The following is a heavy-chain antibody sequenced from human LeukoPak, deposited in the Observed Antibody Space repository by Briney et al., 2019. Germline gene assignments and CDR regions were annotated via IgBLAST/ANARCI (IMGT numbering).Heavy chain of an antibody. CDR3: AKVGFGLVYYFDY. D-gene: IGHD3-10*01. CDR2: INTETDGGPT. J-gene: IGHJ4*02. V-gene: IGHV3-15*01. Sequence: GGSLRLSCAASGFTFSNGWMSWVRRAPRKGLEWVGQINTETDGGPTDYAAPVKGRFTISRDNSKNTLYLQMNSLRAEDTAVYYCAKVGFGLVYYFDYWGQGTLVTVSS. CDR1: GFTFSNGW.